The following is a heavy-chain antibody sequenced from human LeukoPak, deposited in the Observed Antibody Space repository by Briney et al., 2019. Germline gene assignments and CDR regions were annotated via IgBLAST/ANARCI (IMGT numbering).Heavy chain of an antibody. CDR2: IPHDGSNA. J-gene: IGHJ5*02. D-gene: IGHD3-3*01. Sequence: GGSLRLSCVASGFTFTRNCMHWVRQAPGKGLEWVAAIPHDGSNALYADSVKGRFTISRDDSKNTQYLQMNSLRVEDSAMYYCATGSDYYYASWGRGTLVTVSS. CDR3: ATGSDYYYAS. CDR1: GFTFTRNC. V-gene: IGHV3-30*03.